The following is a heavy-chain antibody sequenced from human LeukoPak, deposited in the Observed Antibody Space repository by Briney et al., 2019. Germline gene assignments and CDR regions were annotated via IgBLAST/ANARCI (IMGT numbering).Heavy chain of an antibody. CDR1: GFTFSNAW. J-gene: IGHJ6*03. CDR2: IKSEPDGGTT. D-gene: IGHD2-2*01. CDR3: TTYGCSGSTCYWDYYYYYMDV. V-gene: IGHV3-15*01. Sequence: GGSLRLSCAASGFTFSNAWMSWVRQAPGKGLEWVGRIKSEPDGGTTDYAAPVKGRFTISRDDSKNTLYLQLNSLKTEDTAVYFCTTYGCSGSTCYWDYYYYYMDVWGKGTTVTVSS.